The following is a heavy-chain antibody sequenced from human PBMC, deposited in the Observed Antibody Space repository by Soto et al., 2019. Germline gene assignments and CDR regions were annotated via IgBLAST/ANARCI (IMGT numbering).Heavy chain of an antibody. J-gene: IGHJ4*02. CDR3: ATRMYSTSWYYFVS. Sequence: EVQLLESGGGFVQPGGSLRLSCAASGFTFTNYALSWVRQAPGKGLEWVSSIGGGRGSTSYADSVKGRFSISRENSKNILYLQMSSLRAEDTALYYCATRMYSTSWYYFVSWGQGTLVTVSS. CDR1: GFTFTNYA. V-gene: IGHV3-23*01. CDR2: IGGGRGST. D-gene: IGHD6-13*01.